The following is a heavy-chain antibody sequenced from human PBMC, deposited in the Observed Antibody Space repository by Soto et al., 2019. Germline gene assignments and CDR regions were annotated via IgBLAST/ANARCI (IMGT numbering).Heavy chain of an antibody. CDR1: GGTFSNYA. J-gene: IGHJ5*02. D-gene: IGHD5-12*01. Sequence: QVQLVQSGAEVKKPGSSVKVSCKASGGTFSNYAITWVRQAPGQGLEWVGRIIPIFGTTNVAQKFQGRVTITADESTPTANMELSGLRSDDTAVYYCAKDGGADGYFGNSLDPWGQGTLVTVSS. CDR3: AKDGGADGYFGNSLDP. CDR2: IIPIFGTT. V-gene: IGHV1-69*15.